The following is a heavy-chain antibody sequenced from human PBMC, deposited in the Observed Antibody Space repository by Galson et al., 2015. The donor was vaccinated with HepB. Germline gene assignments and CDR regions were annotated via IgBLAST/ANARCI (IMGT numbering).Heavy chain of an antibody. D-gene: IGHD3-16*01. CDR2: ITSSGNTM. CDR3: VRGGGPLFDP. J-gene: IGHJ5*02. V-gene: IGHV3-11*01. Sequence: SLRLSCAASGFIFTDHYMSWIRQAPGKGLEWVSYITSSGNTMYYADSVKGRFTISRDNAKNSLYPQMNSLRAEDTAVYYCVRGGGPLFDPWGQGALVTVSS. CDR1: GFIFTDHY.